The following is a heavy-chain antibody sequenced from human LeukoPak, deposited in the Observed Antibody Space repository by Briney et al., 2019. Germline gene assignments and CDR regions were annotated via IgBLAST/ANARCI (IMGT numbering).Heavy chain of an antibody. CDR1: GLTFSIHW. CDR2: INQDGSDK. CDR3: AKDGDDSIEH. D-gene: IGHD3-22*01. V-gene: IGHV3-7*01. J-gene: IGHJ4*02. Sequence: GGSLRLSCAASGLTFSIHWMNWVRQAPGKGLECVANINQDGSDKYYVDSVKGRFTISRDNSKNTLYLQMNSLRAEDTAVYYCAKDGDDSIEHWGQGTLVTVSS.